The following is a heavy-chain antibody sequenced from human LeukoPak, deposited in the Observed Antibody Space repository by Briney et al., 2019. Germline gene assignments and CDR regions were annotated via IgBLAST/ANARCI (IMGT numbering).Heavy chain of an antibody. D-gene: IGHD6-19*01. J-gene: IGHJ4*02. Sequence: GGSLRLSCAASGFTFSSYAMSWVRQAPGKGLEWVSAISGSGGSTYYADSVKGRFTISRDNSKNTLYLQMNSLKTEDTAVYYCTTIRRVALYSSGWYGTDFDYWGQGTLVAVSS. CDR3: TTIRRVALYSSGWYGTDFDY. V-gene: IGHV3-23*01. CDR1: GFTFSSYA. CDR2: ISGSGGST.